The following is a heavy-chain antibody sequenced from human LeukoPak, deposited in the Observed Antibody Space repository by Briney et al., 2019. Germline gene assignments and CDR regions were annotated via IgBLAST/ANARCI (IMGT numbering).Heavy chain of an antibody. CDR1: GGSISSSSYY. CDR2: IYYSGST. Sequence: SETLSLTCTVSGGSISSSSYYWGWIRQPPGKGLEWIGSIYYSGSTYYNPSLKSRVTISVDTSKNQFSLKLSSVTAADTAVYYCAKEFPTVTTLFVSFTYFDYWGQGTLVTVSS. CDR3: AKEFPTVTTLFVSFTYFDY. V-gene: IGHV4-39*07. D-gene: IGHD4-17*01. J-gene: IGHJ4*02.